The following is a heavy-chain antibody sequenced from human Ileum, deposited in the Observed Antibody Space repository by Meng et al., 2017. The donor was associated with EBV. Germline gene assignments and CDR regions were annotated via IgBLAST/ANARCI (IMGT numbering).Heavy chain of an antibody. CDR3: AISSVLGPAYYFDY. D-gene: IGHD6-25*01. CDR1: GVTSSSYA. CDR2: TVPLFGTG. J-gene: IGHJ4*02. Sequence: QVHLTRSGAGVKKPGSSVKVSCKASGVTSSSYAIPWVRQAPGQGLEWMGGTVPLFGTGDTSQKFHDRVTFTADASTNTAYMELTSLKYEDTAVYYCAISSVLGPAYYFDYWGQGTLVTVSS. V-gene: IGHV1-69*01.